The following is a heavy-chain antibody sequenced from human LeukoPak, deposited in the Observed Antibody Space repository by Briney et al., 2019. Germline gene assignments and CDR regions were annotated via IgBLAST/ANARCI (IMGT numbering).Heavy chain of an antibody. CDR2: IRSKTYRGTT. CDR3: SRGPIQLWLHNGMDV. J-gene: IGHJ6*02. D-gene: IGHD5-18*01. V-gene: IGHV3-49*04. CDR1: GFTLGDHA. Sequence: GGSLRLSCTTSGFTLGDHAMSWVRQAPGKGLEWVGFIRSKTYRGTTEYAASVKDRFTISRDDSRSIAYLRMNSLKIEDTAVYFCSRGPIQLWLHNGMDVGGQGTTVTVS.